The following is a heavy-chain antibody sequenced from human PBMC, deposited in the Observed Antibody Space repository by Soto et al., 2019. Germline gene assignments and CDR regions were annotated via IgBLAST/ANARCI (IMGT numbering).Heavy chain of an antibody. J-gene: IGHJ6*02. CDR3: ARVFHIMITFGGVIAGGMDV. CDR1: GFTFSSYW. D-gene: IGHD3-16*02. Sequence: VGSLRLSCAASGFTFSSYWMSWVRQAPGKGLEWVANIKQDGSEKYYVDSVKGRFTISRDNAKNSLYLQMNSLRAEDTAVYYCARVFHIMITFGGVIAGGMDVWGQGTTVTVSS. CDR2: IKQDGSEK. V-gene: IGHV3-7*03.